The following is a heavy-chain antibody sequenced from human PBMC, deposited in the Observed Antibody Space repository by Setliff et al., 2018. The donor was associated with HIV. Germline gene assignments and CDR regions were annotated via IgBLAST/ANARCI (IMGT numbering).Heavy chain of an antibody. V-gene: IGHV3-48*04. CDR2: LTSGTATM. CDR1: GFTFSAYS. D-gene: IGHD3-10*01. Sequence: GGSLRLSCAASGFTFSAYSMHWVRQAPGKGLEWLSYLTSGTATMYYADSVKGRFTISRDNAENSLSLQMNSLRGEDTAVYYCALLWPFDYWGQGALVTVSS. CDR3: ALLWPFDY. J-gene: IGHJ4*02.